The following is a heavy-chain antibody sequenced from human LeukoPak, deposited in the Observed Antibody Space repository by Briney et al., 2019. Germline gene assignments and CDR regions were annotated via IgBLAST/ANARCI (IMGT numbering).Heavy chain of an antibody. Sequence: SETLSLTCTVSGGSISSYYWSWIRQPPGKGLEWIGYIYYSGSTNYNPSLKSRVTISVDTSKNQFSLQLNSVTPEDTAVYYCARDYYDSSGYYDNWFDPWGQGTLVTVSS. D-gene: IGHD3-22*01. CDR1: GGSISSYY. V-gene: IGHV4-59*12. CDR3: ARDYYDSSGYYDNWFDP. CDR2: IYYSGST. J-gene: IGHJ5*02.